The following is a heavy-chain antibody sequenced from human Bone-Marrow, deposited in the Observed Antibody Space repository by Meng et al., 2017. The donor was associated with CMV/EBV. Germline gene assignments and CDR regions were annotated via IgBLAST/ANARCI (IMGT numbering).Heavy chain of an antibody. J-gene: IGHJ5*02. V-gene: IGHV5-51*01. CDR1: GYSFTDYW. CDR3: TRSWQLARYNWFHR. CDR2: IYPGDSDT. Sequence: GESLKISCKGSGYSFTDYWIGWVRQMPGKGLEWMGFIYPGDSDTRYSPSFQGQVTISADKSSSTAYLQWSGLKASDTAMYYCTRSWQLARYNWFHRWGQGTLVTVSS. D-gene: IGHD6-6*01.